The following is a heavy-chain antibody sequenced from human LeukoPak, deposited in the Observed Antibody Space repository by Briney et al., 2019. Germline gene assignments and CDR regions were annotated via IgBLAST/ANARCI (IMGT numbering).Heavy chain of an antibody. V-gene: IGHV5-51*01. J-gene: IGHJ6*03. D-gene: IGHD5-18*01. CDR3: ARHVYSYAYDFYHYYMDV. CDR2: IYPGDSDT. Sequence: GESLKISCKASGYSFTSYWIGWVRQMPGKGLEWMGIIYPGDSDTKYSPSLQGQVTISADKSTRTAYLQWSSLRASDTAMYYCARHVYSYAYDFYHYYMDVWGKGTTVYVSS. CDR1: GYSFTSYW.